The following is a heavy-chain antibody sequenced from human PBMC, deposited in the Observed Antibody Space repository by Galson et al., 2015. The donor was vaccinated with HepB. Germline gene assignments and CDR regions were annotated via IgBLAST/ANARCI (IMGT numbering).Heavy chain of an antibody. V-gene: IGHV3-21*01. CDR1: GFTFSSYS. CDR2: ISSSSSYI. Sequence: SLRLSCAASGFTFSSYSMNWVRQAPGKGLEWVSSISSSSSYIYYADSVKGRFTISRDNAKNSLYLQMNSLRAEDTAVYYCARDGWVAGSILGYWGQGTLVTVSS. CDR3: ARDGWVAGSILGY. D-gene: IGHD6-19*01. J-gene: IGHJ4*02.